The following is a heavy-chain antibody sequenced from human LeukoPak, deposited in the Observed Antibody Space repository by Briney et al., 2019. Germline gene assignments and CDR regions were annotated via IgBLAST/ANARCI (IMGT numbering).Heavy chain of an antibody. J-gene: IGHJ4*02. D-gene: IGHD5-24*01. CDR1: GGSISSYY. Sequence: PSETLSLTCTVSGGSISSYYWSWIRQPAGKGLEWSGLIYTSRSTNYNPSLKSRVTMSVDTSKNQISLRLDSVTGADTAVYYCARHEGHYDSDGYNFDHWGQGTLVTVSS. CDR2: IYTSRST. V-gene: IGHV4-4*07. CDR3: ARHEGHYDSDGYNFDH.